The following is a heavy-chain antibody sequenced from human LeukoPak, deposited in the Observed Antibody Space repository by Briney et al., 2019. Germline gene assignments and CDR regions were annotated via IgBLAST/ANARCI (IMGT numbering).Heavy chain of an antibody. CDR2: ISPASGAT. CDR1: GYTFTGSY. Sequence: GASVKVSCKASGYTFTGSYMHWVRQAPGQGFEWIGWISPASGATKYAQNFQGRVTLTTDTSITTAYMDLSSLTSDDTASYYCLNEHGGWGQGTPVTVSS. J-gene: IGHJ4*02. D-gene: IGHD1-1*01. V-gene: IGHV1-2*02. CDR3: LNEHGG.